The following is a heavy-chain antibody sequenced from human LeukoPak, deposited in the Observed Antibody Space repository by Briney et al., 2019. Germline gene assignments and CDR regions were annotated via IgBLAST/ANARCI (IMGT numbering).Heavy chain of an antibody. CDR1: GFTFSSYA. D-gene: IGHD3-22*01. Sequence: GGSLRLSCAASGFTFSSYAMSWVRQAPGKGLEWVAVISHDGSNKYYADSVKGRFTISRDNSKNTLYLQMNSLRAEDTAVYYCAKGSYYDSSGYYFDYWGQGTLVTVSS. V-gene: IGHV3-30*18. J-gene: IGHJ4*02. CDR3: AKGSYYDSSGYYFDY. CDR2: ISHDGSNK.